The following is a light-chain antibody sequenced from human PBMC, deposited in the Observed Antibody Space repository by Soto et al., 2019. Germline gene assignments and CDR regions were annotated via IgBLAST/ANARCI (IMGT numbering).Light chain of an antibody. CDR3: QHRMNWPLT. V-gene: IGKV3-11*01. J-gene: IGKJ5*01. CDR1: QSVSSY. Sequence: EIVFNPSPTTPSFSPGERATPSWRASQSVSSYLLWYQQKPGQAPRLLIYDASNRATGIPARFSGSGSETDFTLTISSLEPEDFAVYYCQHRMNWPLTFGQGTRLEI. CDR2: DAS.